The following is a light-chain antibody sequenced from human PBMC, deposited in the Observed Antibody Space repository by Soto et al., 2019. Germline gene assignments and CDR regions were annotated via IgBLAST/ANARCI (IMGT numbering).Light chain of an antibody. J-gene: IGLJ1*01. CDR3: QSYDSRLSGSV. V-gene: IGLV1-40*01. CDR2: ANS. CDR1: SSNIGAGYD. Sequence: QSVLTQPPSVSGAPGQRVTISCTGSSSNIGAGYDVHWYQQLPGTAPKLLIYANSNRPSGVPDRFSGSKSGTSASLAITGLQAEDEADYYCQSYDSRLSGSVFGTGTKLTVL.